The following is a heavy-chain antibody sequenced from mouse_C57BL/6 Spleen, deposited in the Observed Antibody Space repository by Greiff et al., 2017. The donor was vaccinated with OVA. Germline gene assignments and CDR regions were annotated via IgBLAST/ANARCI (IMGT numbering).Heavy chain of an antibody. CDR3: AVGNSAFDY. J-gene: IGHJ2*01. V-gene: IGHV1-61*01. Sequence: VKLQQPGAELVRPGSSVKLSCKASGYAFTSYWMDWVKQRPGQGLEWIGNIYPSDGGTHYNEKFKGKATLTVDKSSSTAYMQLSSLTSEDSAVHYCAVGNSAFDYWGQGTTLTVSS. D-gene: IGHD3-2*02. CDR2: IYPSDGGT. CDR1: GYAFTSYW.